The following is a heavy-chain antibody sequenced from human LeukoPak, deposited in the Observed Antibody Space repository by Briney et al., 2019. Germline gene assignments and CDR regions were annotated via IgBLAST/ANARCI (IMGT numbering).Heavy chain of an antibody. Sequence: PGGSLRLSCAASGFTFSSYAMYWVRQAPGRGLEYASGITANGGSTYYADSVKGRFTISRDNSKNTLYLQMSSLRAEDTAVYYCVKGTELVRDNFDYWRQGTLVTVSS. J-gene: IGHJ4*02. CDR1: GFTFSSYA. CDR2: ITANGGST. D-gene: IGHD3-10*01. CDR3: VKGTELVRDNFDY. V-gene: IGHV3-64D*08.